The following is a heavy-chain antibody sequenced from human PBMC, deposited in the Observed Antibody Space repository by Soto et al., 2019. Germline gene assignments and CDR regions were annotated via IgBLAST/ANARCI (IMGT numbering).Heavy chain of an antibody. D-gene: IGHD3-16*01. CDR1: GYTFNFYG. V-gene: IGHV1-18*01. CDR2: ISGFNGNT. J-gene: IGHJ4*02. Sequence: ASVKVSCKASGYTFNFYGITWVRQAPGQGLEWMGWISGFNGNTNYAADLQGRVTMTTDTSTSTAYMELRGLRSDDTAVYYCARIGVSSGHESPDFDSWGQGTLVT. CDR3: ARIGVSSGHESPDFDS.